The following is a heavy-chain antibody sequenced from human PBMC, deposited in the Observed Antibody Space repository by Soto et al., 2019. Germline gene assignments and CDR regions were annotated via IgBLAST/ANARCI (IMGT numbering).Heavy chain of an antibody. CDR2: IYYSGST. Sequence: SETLSLTCTVSGGSISSSSYYWGWIRQPPGKGLEWIGSIYYSGSTYYNPSLKSRVTISVDTSKNQFSLKLSSVTAADTAVYYCARCPRFWFEPWGQGTLVTVSS. CDR1: GGSISSSSYY. V-gene: IGHV4-39*01. D-gene: IGHD3-3*01. J-gene: IGHJ5*02. CDR3: ARCPRFWFEP.